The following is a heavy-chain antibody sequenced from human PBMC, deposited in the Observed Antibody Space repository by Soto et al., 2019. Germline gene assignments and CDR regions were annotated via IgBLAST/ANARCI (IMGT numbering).Heavy chain of an antibody. V-gene: IGHV4-61*03. D-gene: IGHD1-20*01. Sequence: QVQLQASGPGLVKPSETLSLTCTVSGGSISSGTHYWSWIRQPPGKGLEWIGYIYNSGSTNYNPSLKSRVTISVDTSKNHFSLKLSSVTAADTAVYYCARLGDYNWNYFDYWGQGTLVTVSS. CDR2: IYNSGST. CDR3: ARLGDYNWNYFDY. CDR1: GGSISSGTHY. J-gene: IGHJ4*02.